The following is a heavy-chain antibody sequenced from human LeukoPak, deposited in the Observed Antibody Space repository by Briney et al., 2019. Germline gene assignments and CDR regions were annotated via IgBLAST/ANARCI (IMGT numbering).Heavy chain of an antibody. CDR3: ARDCTNGVCSIPFDY. D-gene: IGHD2-8*01. J-gene: IGHJ4*02. Sequence: ASVKVSCKASGYTFTSYYMHWVRQAPGQGLEWMGIINPSGGSTSYAQKFQGRVTMTRDTSTSTVYMELSSLRSADTAVYYCARDCTNGVCSIPFDYWGQGTLVTVSS. V-gene: IGHV1-46*01. CDR2: INPSGGST. CDR1: GYTFTSYY.